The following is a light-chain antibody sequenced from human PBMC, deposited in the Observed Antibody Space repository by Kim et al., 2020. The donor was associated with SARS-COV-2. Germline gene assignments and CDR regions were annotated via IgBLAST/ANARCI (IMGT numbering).Light chain of an antibody. J-gene: IGLJ3*02. CDR1: SGSIASNF. V-gene: IGLV6-57*03. Sequence: GKPVTISCTRSSGSIASNFVQWYQKRPGSAPTTVIYEDNVRPSEVPDRFSGSIDSSSNSASLTISGLKTEDEADYYCQSFDTSVWVFGGGTKLTVL. CDR3: QSFDTSVWV. CDR2: EDN.